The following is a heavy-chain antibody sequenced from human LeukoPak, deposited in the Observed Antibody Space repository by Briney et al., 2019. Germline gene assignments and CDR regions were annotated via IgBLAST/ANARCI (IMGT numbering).Heavy chain of an antibody. Sequence: AAVQVSCKASGYTFNGYYMHWVRQAPGQGLEWMGWINPNSGGTNYAQKFQGRVTMTRDTSISTAYMELSRLRSDDTAVYYCARGRIMITFGGVIAIYYFDYWGQGTLVTVSS. CDR3: ARGRIMITFGGVIAIYYFDY. CDR1: GYTFNGYY. V-gene: IGHV1-2*02. D-gene: IGHD3-16*02. J-gene: IGHJ4*02. CDR2: INPNSGGT.